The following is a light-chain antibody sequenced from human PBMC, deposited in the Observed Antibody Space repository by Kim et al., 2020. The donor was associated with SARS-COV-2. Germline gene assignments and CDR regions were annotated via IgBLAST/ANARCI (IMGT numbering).Light chain of an antibody. CDR2: LAT. CDR3: QQSYSTPIT. CDR1: QNINIF. J-gene: IGKJ5*01. V-gene: IGKV1-39*01. Sequence: ASLGDTVSITCRASQNINIFLNWYQHKSGDAPSLLIYLATSVQNGVPSRFSGSVSGTDFTLTITNLQPEDFATYYCQQSYSTPITFGQGTRLEIK.